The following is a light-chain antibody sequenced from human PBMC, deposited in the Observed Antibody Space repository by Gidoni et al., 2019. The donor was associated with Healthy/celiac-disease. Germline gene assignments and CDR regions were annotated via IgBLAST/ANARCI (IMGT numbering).Light chain of an antibody. CDR1: QSVLYSSNNKNY. Sequence: DIVMTHSPDSLAVSLGERATINCKSSQSVLYSSNNKNYLAWYQQKPGQPPKLLIYWASTRESGVPDRFSGSGSGTDFTLTISSLQAEDVAVYYCQQYYSTPGWTFXXXTKVEIK. CDR2: WAS. CDR3: QQYYSTPGWT. V-gene: IGKV4-1*01. J-gene: IGKJ1*01.